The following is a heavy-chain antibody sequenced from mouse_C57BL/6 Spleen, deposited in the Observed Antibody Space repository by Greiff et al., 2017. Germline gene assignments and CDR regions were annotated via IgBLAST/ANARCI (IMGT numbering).Heavy chain of an antibody. CDR1: GFTFSDSG. D-gene: IGHD1-1*01. J-gene: IGHJ2*01. CDR2: ISSGSSTI. V-gene: IGHV5-17*01. CDR3: ASYYGSTVRGYFDY. Sequence: EVLLVQSGGGLVKPGGSLKLSCAASGFTFSDSGMHWVRQAPEKGLEWVAYISSGSSTIYYAATVKGRFTIPRDNTKNTLFLQMSSLRSGDTAMYYCASYYGSTVRGYFDYWGQGTTLTVSS.